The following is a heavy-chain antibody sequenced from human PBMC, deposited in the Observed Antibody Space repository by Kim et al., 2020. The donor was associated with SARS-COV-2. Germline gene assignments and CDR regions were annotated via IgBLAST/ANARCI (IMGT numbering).Heavy chain of an antibody. CDR2: LSGGSAST. J-gene: IGHJ1*01. Sequence: GGSLRLSCAASGFTFSSYAMSWVQAPGKGLEWVSALSGGSASTYYADSVKGRFSISRDNSKDTLYLQMNSLRAEDTAVYYCAKGAGAYGDYSVGYFQHWGQGTLVTVSS. V-gene: IGHV3-23*01. CDR3: AKGAGAYGDYSVGYFQH. CDR1: GFTFSSYA. D-gene: IGHD4-17*01.